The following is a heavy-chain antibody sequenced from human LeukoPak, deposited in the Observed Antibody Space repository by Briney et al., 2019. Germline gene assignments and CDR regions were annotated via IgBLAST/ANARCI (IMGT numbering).Heavy chain of an antibody. CDR2: ISSSSGHI. V-gene: IGHV3-21*01. CDR3: ARDPGTVADPYFDY. Sequence: PGGSLRLSCAASGFTFSSYNMNWVRQPPGKGLEWFSSISSSSGHIHYADSVKGRFTISRDNANNSLYLQMNSLRDEDTAVYYCARDPGTVADPYFDYWGQGSLVTVSS. J-gene: IGHJ4*02. CDR1: GFTFSSYN. D-gene: IGHD6-19*01.